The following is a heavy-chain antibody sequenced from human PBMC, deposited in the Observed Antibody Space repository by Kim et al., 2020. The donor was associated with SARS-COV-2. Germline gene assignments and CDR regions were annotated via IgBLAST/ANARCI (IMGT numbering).Heavy chain of an antibody. D-gene: IGHD3-10*01. Sequence: KSRVTISVDTSKNQFSLKLSSVTAADTAVYYCAREAMVRGVIFKPDAFDIWGQGTMVTVSS. J-gene: IGHJ3*02. CDR3: AREAMVRGVIFKPDAFDI. V-gene: IGHV4-30-2*04.